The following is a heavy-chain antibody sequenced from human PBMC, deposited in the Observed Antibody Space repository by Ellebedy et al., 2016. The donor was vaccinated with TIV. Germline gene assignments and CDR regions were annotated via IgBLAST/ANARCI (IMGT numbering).Heavy chain of an antibody. CDR2: IYTSGST. D-gene: IGHD3-3*01. CDR1: GGSISSYY. Sequence: GSLRLSXTVSGGSISSYYWSWIRQPAGKGLEWIGRIYTSGSTNYNPSLKSRVTMSVDTSKNQFSLKLSSVTAADTAVYYCARAGGYYDFWSGYYTDYYYYYMDVWGKGTTVTVSS. J-gene: IGHJ6*03. V-gene: IGHV4-4*07. CDR3: ARAGGYYDFWSGYYTDYYYYYMDV.